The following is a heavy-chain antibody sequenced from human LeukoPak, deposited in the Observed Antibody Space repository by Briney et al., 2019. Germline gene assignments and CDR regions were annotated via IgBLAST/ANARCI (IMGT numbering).Heavy chain of an antibody. CDR3: AKDPRTILSFDI. D-gene: IGHD3-9*01. CDR1: GFTFSSYA. V-gene: IGHV3-23*01. Sequence: GGSLRLSCAASGFTFSSYAMSWVRQAPGQGLEWVSGISGSGGSTGYADSVKGRFTISRDNSKNTLYLQMNSLRAEDTAVYYCAKDPRTILSFDIWGQGTMVTVSS. J-gene: IGHJ3*02. CDR2: ISGSGGST.